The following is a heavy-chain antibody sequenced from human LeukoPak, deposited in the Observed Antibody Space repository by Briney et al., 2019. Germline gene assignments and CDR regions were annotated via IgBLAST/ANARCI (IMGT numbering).Heavy chain of an antibody. J-gene: IGHJ1*01. CDR2: INHSGST. D-gene: IGHD6-13*01. CDR3: ARGSSSSWYAYFQH. V-gene: IGHV4-34*01. Sequence: SETLSLTCAVYGGSFSGYYWSWIRQPPGKGLEWIGEINHSGSTNYNPSLKSRVTISVDTPKNQFSLKLSSVTAADTAVYYCARGSSSSWYAYFQHWGQGTLVTVSS. CDR1: GGSFSGYY.